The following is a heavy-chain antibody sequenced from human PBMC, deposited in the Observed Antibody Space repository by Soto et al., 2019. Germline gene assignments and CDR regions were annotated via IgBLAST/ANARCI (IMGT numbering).Heavy chain of an antibody. CDR1: GGSISSGTYH. J-gene: IGHJ4*02. Sequence: QVQLQESGPGLVKPSQTLSLTCTVSGGSISSGTYHWSWIRHHPGKGLEWIGYIYYSGSTYYNPSLKSRLTISVDTSKNPCSLRLSSVTAADTAVYYCAREMNYYDTSGDSYFDYWGQGTLVTVSS. V-gene: IGHV4-31*03. CDR3: AREMNYYDTSGDSYFDY. CDR2: IYYSGST. D-gene: IGHD3-22*01.